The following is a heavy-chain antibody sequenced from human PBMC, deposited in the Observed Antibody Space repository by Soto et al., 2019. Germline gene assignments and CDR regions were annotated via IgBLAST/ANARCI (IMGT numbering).Heavy chain of an antibody. CDR2: ISYDGSDK. CDR3: AKSPNFYCSSPDCYKFYFDF. Sequence: LRLSCATSGFTFNTYGMHWVRQAPGKGLEWVAVISYDGSDKYYADSVKGRFIISRDNSKNTLYLQMNSLRAEDTAIYYCAKSPNFYCSSPDCYKFYFDFWGQGALVTVYS. V-gene: IGHV3-30*18. J-gene: IGHJ4*02. D-gene: IGHD2-21*02. CDR1: GFTFNTYG.